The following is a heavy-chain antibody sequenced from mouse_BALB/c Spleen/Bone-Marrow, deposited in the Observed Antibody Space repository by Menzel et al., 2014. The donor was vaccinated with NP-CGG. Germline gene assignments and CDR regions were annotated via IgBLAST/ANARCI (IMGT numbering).Heavy chain of an antibody. V-gene: IGHV14-3*02. J-gene: IGHJ3*01. CDR2: IDPASGNT. CDR3: ASYYYGSYGFAY. CDR1: GFNIKDTY. Sequence: VQLQQSGAELVRPGASVKLSCTASGFNIKDTYMHWVKQRPEQGLEWIGRIDPASGNTKYDPKFQGKATITADTSSNTAHLQLSSLTSEDTAVYYCASYYYGSYGFAYWGQGTLVTVSA. D-gene: IGHD1-1*01.